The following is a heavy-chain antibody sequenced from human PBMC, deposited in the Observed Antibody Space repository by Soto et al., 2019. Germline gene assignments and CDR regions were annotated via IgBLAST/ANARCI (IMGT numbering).Heavy chain of an antibody. CDR3: SATYCRSNSCPPPYGMDG. J-gene: IGHJ6*02. V-gene: IGHV1-18*01. D-gene: IGHD2-2*01. CDR2: ISAYNGNT. CDR1: GYTFTSYG. Sequence: ASVKVSCKASGYTFTSYGISWVRQAPGQGLEWMGWISAYNGNTNYAQKLQGRVTMTTDTSTSTAYMELRSLRSDDTAVYYCSATYCRSNSCPPPYGMDGLGQGTTVTVTS.